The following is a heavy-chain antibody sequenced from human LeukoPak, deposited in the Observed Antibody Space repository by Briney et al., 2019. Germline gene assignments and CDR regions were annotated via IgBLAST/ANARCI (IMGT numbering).Heavy chain of an antibody. J-gene: IGHJ4*02. CDR2: MNPDGSNT. CDR1: GFTFSSYW. CDR3: VRGVRATQEPFDC. V-gene: IGHV3-74*01. Sequence: PRGSLCLSCAASGFTFSSYWMHWVRQAPGKGLVWVSRMNPDGSNTVYADSVKGRFTIYRDNAKNTLYLQMHSLRAEDTAVYYCVRGVRATQEPFDCWGQGTLVTVSS. D-gene: IGHD1-26*01.